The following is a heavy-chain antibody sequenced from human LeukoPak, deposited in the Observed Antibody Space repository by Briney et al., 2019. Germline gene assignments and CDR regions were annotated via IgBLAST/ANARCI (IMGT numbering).Heavy chain of an antibody. D-gene: IGHD4-23*01. V-gene: IGHV1-18*01. Sequence: GASVKVSCKASGYTFTSYDINWVRQATGQGLEWMGWMNPNSGNTNYAQKLQGRVTMTTDTFTSTAYMELRSLRSDDTAVYYCARDRPTTVVTPLPYDYWGQGTLVTVSS. CDR1: GYTFTSYD. J-gene: IGHJ4*02. CDR2: MNPNSGNT. CDR3: ARDRPTTVVTPLPYDY.